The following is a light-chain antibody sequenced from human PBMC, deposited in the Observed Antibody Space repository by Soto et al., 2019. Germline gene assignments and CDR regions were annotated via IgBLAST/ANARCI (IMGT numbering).Light chain of an antibody. Sequence: EVVLTQSPGTLSLSPGERATLSCRASQSVSSSYLAWYQQKPGQAPRLLIYGASSRATGIPDRFSGSGSGTEFTLTISSLQSEDFGLYYCHQYNNFWTFGQGTKADI. CDR3: HQYNNFWT. J-gene: IGKJ1*01. V-gene: IGKV3-20*01. CDR2: GAS. CDR1: QSVSSSY.